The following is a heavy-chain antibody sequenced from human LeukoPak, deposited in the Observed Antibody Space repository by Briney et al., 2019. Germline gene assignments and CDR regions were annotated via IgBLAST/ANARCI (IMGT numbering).Heavy chain of an antibody. Sequence: GGSLRLSCAASGFTFSSYAMHWVRQAPGKGLEWVAVISYDGSNKYYADSVKGRFTISRDNSKNTLYLQMNSLRAEDTAVYYCARDVGKYSSSWYWFDPWGQGTLVTVSS. J-gene: IGHJ5*02. D-gene: IGHD6-13*01. CDR3: ARDVGKYSSSWYWFDP. CDR1: GFTFSSYA. V-gene: IGHV3-30*04. CDR2: ISYDGSNK.